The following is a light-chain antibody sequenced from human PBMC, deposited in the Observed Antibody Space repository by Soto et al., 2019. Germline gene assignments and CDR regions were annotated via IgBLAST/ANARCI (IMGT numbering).Light chain of an antibody. Sequence: NFMLTQSHSVSESPGKTVTISCSRSSGSIATNYVQWYQHRPGSAPTTVIYDDNQRPSGVPDRFSGSIDSSSNSASLTISGLKTEDKGDYYCQSYDNFNRVFGGGTKLTVL. CDR2: DDN. CDR3: QSYDNFNRV. CDR1: SGSIATNY. V-gene: IGLV6-57*04. J-gene: IGLJ2*01.